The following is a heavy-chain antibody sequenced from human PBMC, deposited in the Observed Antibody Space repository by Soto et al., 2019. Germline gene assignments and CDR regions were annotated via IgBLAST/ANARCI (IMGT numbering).Heavy chain of an antibody. J-gene: IGHJ4*02. CDR3: AHRVLRAVFGLVTTTAIYFDF. Sequence: QITLNESGPTVVKPTETLTLTCTFSGFSLTTSGVGVGWVRQSPGKAPEWLAFIYWDDDKRYSTSLKSRLTSSKDTSKKQVVLTMANVDPADTATYYCAHRVLRAVFGLVTTTAIYFDFWGQGTPVVVSS. V-gene: IGHV2-5*02. CDR1: GFSLTTSGVG. D-gene: IGHD3-3*01. CDR2: IYWDDDK.